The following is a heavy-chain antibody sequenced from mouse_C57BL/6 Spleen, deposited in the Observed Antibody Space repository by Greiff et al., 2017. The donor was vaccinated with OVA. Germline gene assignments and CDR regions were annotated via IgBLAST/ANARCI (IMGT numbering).Heavy chain of an antibody. D-gene: IGHD4-1*01. V-gene: IGHV1-69*01. Sequence: VQLQQPGAELVMPGASVKLSCKASGYTFTSYWMHWVKQRPGQGLEWIGEIDPSDSYTNYNQKFKGKSTLTVDKSSSTAYMQLSSLTSEDSAVYYCARRNWAYYFDYWGQGTTLTVSS. CDR3: ARRNWAYYFDY. J-gene: IGHJ2*01. CDR2: IDPSDSYT. CDR1: GYTFTSYW.